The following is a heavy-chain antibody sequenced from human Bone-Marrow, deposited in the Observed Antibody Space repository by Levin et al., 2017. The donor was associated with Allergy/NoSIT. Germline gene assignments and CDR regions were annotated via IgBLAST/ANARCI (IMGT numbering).Heavy chain of an antibody. J-gene: IGHJ6*02. D-gene: IGHD5-12*01. CDR1: GGSVSSDFYS. V-gene: IGHV4-30-2*01. CDR2: ISHTGST. CDR3: ARGVGGSGYDHYYFGMDV. Sequence: SETLSLTCGVSGGSVSSDFYSWTWIRQPPGKGLEWIGYISHTGSTYYNPSLKSRVIISVDRSKNQFSLRLSSMTAADTAIYYCARGVGGSGYDHYYFGMDVWGQGTTVTVSS.